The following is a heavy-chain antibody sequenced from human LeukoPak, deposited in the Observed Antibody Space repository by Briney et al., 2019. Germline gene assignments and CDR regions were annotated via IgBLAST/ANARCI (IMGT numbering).Heavy chain of an antibody. D-gene: IGHD5-18*01. Sequence: GGSLRLSCAASGFTFSSYSMNWVRQAPGKGLEWVSSISSSSSYIYYADSVKGRFTISRDNAKNSLYLQMNSLRAEDTAVYYCARLDSGYSYEGPDYWGQGTLVTVSS. V-gene: IGHV3-21*01. CDR2: ISSSSSYI. J-gene: IGHJ4*02. CDR3: ARLDSGYSYEGPDY. CDR1: GFTFSSYS.